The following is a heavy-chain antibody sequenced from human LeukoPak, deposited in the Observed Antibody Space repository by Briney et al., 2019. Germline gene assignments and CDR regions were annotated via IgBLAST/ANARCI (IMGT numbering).Heavy chain of an antibody. CDR1: GYSFTGYF. Sequence: ASVKVSCKAPGYSFTGYFIHWVRQAPAQGLEWMGCIDPNSCDTKYAQNFQGRVSMPRDTSTRTAYMELSGLRSDDTAVYFCARSGSTGYSLDYWGQGTLVTVSS. CDR2: IDPNSCDT. D-gene: IGHD3-22*01. J-gene: IGHJ4*02. CDR3: ARSGSTGYSLDY. V-gene: IGHV1-2*02.